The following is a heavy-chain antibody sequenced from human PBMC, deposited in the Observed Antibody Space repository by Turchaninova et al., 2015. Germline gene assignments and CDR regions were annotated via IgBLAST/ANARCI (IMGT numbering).Heavy chain of an antibody. Sequence: QVQLQESGPGLVKPSGTLSHSWAVSGGSMRSRNWGSWVRQAPGEGLEWIGENYHSGSTNYNPSRKSRVTISVDKSKNQFSLKLSSVTAADTAVYYCARDRGLSPGQLDYWGQGTLVTVSS. D-gene: IGHD3-16*02. CDR3: ARDRGLSPGQLDY. J-gene: IGHJ4*02. V-gene: IGHV4-4*02. CDR2: NYHSGST. CDR1: GGSMRSRNW.